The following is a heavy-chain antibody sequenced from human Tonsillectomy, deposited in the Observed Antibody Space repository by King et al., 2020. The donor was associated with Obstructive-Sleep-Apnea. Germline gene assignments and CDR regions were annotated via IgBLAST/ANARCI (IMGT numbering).Heavy chain of an antibody. V-gene: IGHV4-59*08. J-gene: IGHJ4*02. CDR1: GGSISTYY. D-gene: IGHD3-9*01. Sequence: VQLQESGPGLVKPSETLSLTCTVSGGSISTYYWSWIRQPPGGGLEWIGYIYYSGSTKYNSSLKSRVAISVDTAKNQFSLRLNSVTAADTAVYYCARHRGLPSFDWLLPYWGQGTLVIVSS. CDR3: ARHRGLPSFDWLLPY. CDR2: IYYSGST.